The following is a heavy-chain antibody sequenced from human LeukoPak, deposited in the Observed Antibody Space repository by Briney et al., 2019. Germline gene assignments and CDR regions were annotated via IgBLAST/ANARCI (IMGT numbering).Heavy chain of an antibody. CDR2: ISSSGSTI. CDR1: GFTFSTYA. J-gene: IGHJ4*02. CDR3: ARTYYDYVWGSYRYGYFDY. D-gene: IGHD3-16*02. Sequence: PGGSLRLSCAASGFTFSTYAMSWVRQAPGKGLEWVSYISSSGSTIYYADSVKGRFTISRDNAKNSLYLQMNSLRAEDTAVYYCARTYYDYVWGSYRYGYFDYWGQGTLVTVSS. V-gene: IGHV3-11*01.